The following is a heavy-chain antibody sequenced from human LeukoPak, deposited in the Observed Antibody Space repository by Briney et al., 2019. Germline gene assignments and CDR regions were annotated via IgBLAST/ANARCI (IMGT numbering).Heavy chain of an antibody. CDR3: ARAASEPAAGYGY. Sequence: SETLSLTCTVSGGSISSYYWSWIRQPPGKGLEWIGYIHYSGSTNYNPSLKSRVTISVDTSKNQFSLKLSSVTAADTAVYYCARAASEPAAGYGYWGQGTLVTVSS. V-gene: IGHV4-59*01. D-gene: IGHD2-2*01. CDR1: GGSISSYY. J-gene: IGHJ4*02. CDR2: IHYSGST.